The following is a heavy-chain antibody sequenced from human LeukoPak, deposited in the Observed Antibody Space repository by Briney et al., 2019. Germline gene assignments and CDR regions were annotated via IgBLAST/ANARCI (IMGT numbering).Heavy chain of an antibody. V-gene: IGHV1-46*01. CDR1: GYTFTSYY. J-gene: IGHJ4*02. Sequence: ASVKVSCKASGYTFTSYYMHWVRQAPGQGLEWMGIINPSGGDTTYAQKFQGRVTMTTDTSTSTAYKELRSLRSDDTAVYYCAREVAGYYYDSSGPPGYWGQGTLVTVSS. D-gene: IGHD3-22*01. CDR3: AREVAGYYYDSSGPPGY. CDR2: INPSGGDT.